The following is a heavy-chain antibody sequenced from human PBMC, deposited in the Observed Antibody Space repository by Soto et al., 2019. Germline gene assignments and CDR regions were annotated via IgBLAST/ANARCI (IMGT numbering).Heavy chain of an antibody. CDR1: GDSVSSVGFH. D-gene: IGHD3-3*01. V-gene: IGHV4-30-4*01. Sequence: SETLSLTCTVSGDSVSSVGFHWAWLRRPPGKGLEWIGYIYNGGSTYYRPSLESRMPMSLDATRNHYSLRLTSVTAADTAVYFCARAPVGLDTISYFDYWGQGKLVTVSS. CDR3: ARAPVGLDTISYFDY. J-gene: IGHJ4*02. CDR2: IYNGGST.